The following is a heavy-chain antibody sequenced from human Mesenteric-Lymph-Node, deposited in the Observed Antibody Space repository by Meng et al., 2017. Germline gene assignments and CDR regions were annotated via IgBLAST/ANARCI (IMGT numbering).Heavy chain of an antibody. CDR2: INPNSGAT. D-gene: IGHD2-2*01. CDR1: GYTFTDHY. Sequence: ASVKVSCKASGYTFTDHYIHWVRQAPGQGLEWMGRINPNSGATNYAQKFQGRVTMTRDTPISTAYMELSRLRSDDTAVYYCARGYLVVVPTAPNAGYWGQGTLVTVSS. CDR3: ARGYLVVVPTAPNAGY. J-gene: IGHJ4*02. V-gene: IGHV1-2*06.